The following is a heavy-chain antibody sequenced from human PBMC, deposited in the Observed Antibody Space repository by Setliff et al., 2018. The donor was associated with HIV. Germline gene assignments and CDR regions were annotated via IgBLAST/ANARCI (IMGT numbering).Heavy chain of an antibody. V-gene: IGHV4-38-2*01. CDR3: VRHLSEMAMVDH. CDR1: GNSIGSGYY. Sequence: LSLTCAVSGNSIGSGYYWGWIRQPPGKGLEWIASIYYNGNIYYNPSLKSRVTITMDTSKNQFSLKLSSMTAADTAVYSCVRHLSEMAMVDHWGQGTLVTVSS. J-gene: IGHJ4*02. CDR2: IYYNGNI.